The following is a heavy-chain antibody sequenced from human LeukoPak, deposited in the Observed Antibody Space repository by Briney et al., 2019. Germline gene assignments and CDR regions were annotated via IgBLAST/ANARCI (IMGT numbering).Heavy chain of an antibody. CDR3: ARGPLVTYYFDY. CDR1: GFTFSSYW. J-gene: IGHJ4*02. CDR2: INSDGSST. V-gene: IGHV3-74*01. Sequence: GGSLRLSCAASGFTFSSYWMHWVRRAPGKGLVWVSRINSDGSSTSYADSVKGRFTISRDNAKNTLYLQMNSLRAEDTAVYYCARGPLVTYYFDYWGQGTLVTVSS.